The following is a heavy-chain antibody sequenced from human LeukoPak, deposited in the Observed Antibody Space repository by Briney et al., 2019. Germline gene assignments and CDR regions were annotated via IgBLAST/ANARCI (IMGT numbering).Heavy chain of an antibody. Sequence: AETLSLTCTASGGSISSYCWSWIRQPPGKGLEYIGSIYYSRSTNYNPSLKSRVTTSLDTSKNQFSLQLSSVTAADTAVYYCAREEVPHGFDIWGQGTMVTVSS. CDR1: GGSISSYC. CDR2: IYYSRST. J-gene: IGHJ3*02. CDR3: AREEVPHGFDI. V-gene: IGHV4-59*01.